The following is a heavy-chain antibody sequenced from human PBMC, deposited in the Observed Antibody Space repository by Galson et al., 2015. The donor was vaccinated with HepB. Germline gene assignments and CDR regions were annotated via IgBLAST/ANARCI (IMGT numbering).Heavy chain of an antibody. CDR2: MLPDDSDI. Sequence: QSGAEVKKPGESLKISCKGSGYNFAISWIGWVRQMPGKGLEWMAIMLPDDSDIRYSPSFQGQVTVSADNSISTTYLQWSSLRASDTAIYYCARGAAFDLWGQGTMVTVSS. J-gene: IGHJ3*01. V-gene: IGHV5-51*01. CDR3: ARGAAFDL. CDR1: GYNFAISW.